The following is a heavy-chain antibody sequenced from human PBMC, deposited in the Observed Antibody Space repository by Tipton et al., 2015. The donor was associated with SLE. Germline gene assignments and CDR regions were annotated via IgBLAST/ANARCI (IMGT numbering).Heavy chain of an antibody. CDR1: GFSLHDYG. D-gene: IGHD2-15*01. Sequence: SLRLSCGASGFSLHDYGIHWVRQAPGKGLEWVTFLWHAGKRKYYADSVKGRFTVSRDISQKTVYLQMNSLTPEDTALYYCAKDLGYCSGGGCYPAQSFYYYYGMDVWGQGTTVTVSS. J-gene: IGHJ6*02. V-gene: IGHV3-30*02. CDR3: AKDLGYCSGGGCYPAQSFYYYYGMDV. CDR2: LWHAGKRK.